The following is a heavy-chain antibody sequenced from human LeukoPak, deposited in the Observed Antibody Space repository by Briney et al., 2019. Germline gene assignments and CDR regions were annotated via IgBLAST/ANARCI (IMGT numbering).Heavy chain of an antibody. CDR2: INPNSGGT. V-gene: IGHV1-2*02. CDR1: GYTFTGCY. Sequence: ASVKVSCKASGYTFTGCYMHWVRQAPGQGLEWMGWINPNSGGTSYAQKFQGRVTMTRDTSISTAYMELSRLRSDDTAVYYCARGGGSGSYWVAFDIWGQGTMVTVSS. CDR3: ARGGGSGSYWVAFDI. D-gene: IGHD3-10*01. J-gene: IGHJ3*02.